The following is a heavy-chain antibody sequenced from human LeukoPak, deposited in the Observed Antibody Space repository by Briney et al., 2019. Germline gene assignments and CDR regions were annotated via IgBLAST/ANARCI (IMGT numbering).Heavy chain of an antibody. J-gene: IGHJ4*02. V-gene: IGHV3-74*01. D-gene: IGHD1-26*01. CDR3: AREVGPTLDNRYS. Sequence: GGSLRHSCAASGFTFSSYWMHWVRQAPGKGLVWVSRINTDGSSTTYADSVKGRFTISRDNAKNTLYLQMNSLRAEDTAVYYCAREVGPTLDNRYSWRQGTLVSVSS. CDR1: GFTFSSYW. CDR2: INTDGSST.